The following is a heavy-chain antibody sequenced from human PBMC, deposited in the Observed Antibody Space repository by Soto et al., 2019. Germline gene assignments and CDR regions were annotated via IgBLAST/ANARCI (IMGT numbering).Heavy chain of an antibody. CDR1: GFTFSSYW. Sequence: PGGSLRLSCAASGFTFSSYWMSWVRQAPGKGLEWVANIKQDGSEKYYVDSVKGRFTISRDNAKNSLYLQMNRLRAEDTAVYYCARDPGSGYDTGPYFDYWGQGTLVTVSS. CDR2: IKQDGSEK. J-gene: IGHJ4*02. CDR3: ARDPGSGYDTGPYFDY. D-gene: IGHD5-12*01. V-gene: IGHV3-7*01.